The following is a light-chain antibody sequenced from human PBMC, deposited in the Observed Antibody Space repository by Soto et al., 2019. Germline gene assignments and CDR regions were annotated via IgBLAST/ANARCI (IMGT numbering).Light chain of an antibody. CDR2: GAS. CDR3: QQSSSTTLT. CDR1: ETISHY. V-gene: IGKV1-39*01. J-gene: IGKJ4*01. Sequence: IHMTQSPSSLSASVGDRVTITCRASETISHYLNWYQQKPGKAPKLLIYGASKLESGVPSRFSGSGSGTDFTLTITSLQTEDFATYYCQQSSSTTLTFGGGTKVEIK.